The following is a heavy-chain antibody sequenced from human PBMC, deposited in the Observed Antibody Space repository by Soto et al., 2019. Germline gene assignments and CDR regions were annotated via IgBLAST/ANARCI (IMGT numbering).Heavy chain of an antibody. V-gene: IGHV1-46*03. CDR1: GYTFTSYY. Sequence: ASVKVSCKASGYTFTSYYMHWVRQAPGQGLEWMGIINPSGGSTSYAQKFQGRVTMTRDTSTSTVYMELSSLRSEDTAVYYCARVYCSGGSCYSSWFDPWGQGTLVTVSS. J-gene: IGHJ5*02. CDR2: INPSGGST. D-gene: IGHD2-15*01. CDR3: ARVYCSGGSCYSSWFDP.